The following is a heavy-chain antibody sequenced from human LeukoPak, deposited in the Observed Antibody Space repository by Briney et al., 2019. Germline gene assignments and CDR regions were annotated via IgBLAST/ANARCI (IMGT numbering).Heavy chain of an antibody. J-gene: IGHJ4*02. CDR2: ISYDGSNK. D-gene: IGHD3-3*01. V-gene: IGHV3-30-3*01. Sequence: GGSLRLPCVASGFTFNTYAIHWVRQAPGKGLEWVAVISYDGSNKYYEDSVKGRFTISRDNSKNTLYLQMNSLRAEDMAVYYCAREEWYYFGYWGQGTLVTVSS. CDR1: GFTFNTYA. CDR3: AREEWYYFGY.